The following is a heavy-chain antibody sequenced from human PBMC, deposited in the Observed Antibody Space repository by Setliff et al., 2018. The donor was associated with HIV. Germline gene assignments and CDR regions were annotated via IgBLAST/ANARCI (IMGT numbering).Heavy chain of an antibody. Sequence: ASVKVSCKTSGYTFTSYGITWVRQAPGQGLEWMGWINAYNGNTNYAQELQGRVTMTTDTSTSTVYMELRSLRSDDTAVYYCAREGYSGSYFNYYYYLDVWGKGTTVTVSS. J-gene: IGHJ6*03. D-gene: IGHD1-26*01. CDR1: GYTFTSYG. CDR3: AREGYSGSYFNYYYYLDV. V-gene: IGHV1-18*01. CDR2: INAYNGNT.